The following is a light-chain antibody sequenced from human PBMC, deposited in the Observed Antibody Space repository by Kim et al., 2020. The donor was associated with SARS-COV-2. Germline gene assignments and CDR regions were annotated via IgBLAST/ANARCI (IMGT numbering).Light chain of an antibody. J-gene: IGLJ1*01. V-gene: IGLV2-11*01. CDR1: SSAVGGYDY. CDR2: DVT. Sequence: QSALTQPRSVSGSPGQSVTISCTGTSSAVGGYDYVSWYQQHPGKALKLIIYDVTKRPSGVPDRFSASKSGNTASLTISGLQAEDEADYYCCSYGGSPPYVFGSGTKVTVL. CDR3: CSYGGSPPYV.